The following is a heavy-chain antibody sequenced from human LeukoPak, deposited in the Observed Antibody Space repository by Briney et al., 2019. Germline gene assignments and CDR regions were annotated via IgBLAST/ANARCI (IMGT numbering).Heavy chain of an antibody. CDR2: FSYEDDNT. J-gene: IGHJ4*02. Sequence: GGSLRLSCTASGFNIVEYTMHWVRQTPGKGLEWVSLFSYEDDNTYYADSVEGRFTISRDSSKNSLYLQMNSLRTEDTALYYCAKDLHAGNWNYFDYWGQGTLVTVSS. CDR1: GFNIVEYT. D-gene: IGHD1-1*01. V-gene: IGHV3-43*01. CDR3: AKDLHAGNWNYFDY.